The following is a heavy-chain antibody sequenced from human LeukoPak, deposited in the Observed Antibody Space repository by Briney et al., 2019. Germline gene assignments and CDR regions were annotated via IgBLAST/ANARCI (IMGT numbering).Heavy chain of an antibody. J-gene: IGHJ3*01. CDR1: GYTFTSYG. D-gene: IGHD3-22*01. V-gene: IGHV1-18*01. CDR3: ARDVDYDSSGYC. Sequence: ASVKVSCKASGYTFTSYGISWVRQAPGQGLEWMGWISAYNGNTNYAQKLQGRVTMTTDTSTSTAYMELRSLRSDDTAVNYCARDVDYDSSGYCWGQGTMVTVSS. CDR2: ISAYNGNT.